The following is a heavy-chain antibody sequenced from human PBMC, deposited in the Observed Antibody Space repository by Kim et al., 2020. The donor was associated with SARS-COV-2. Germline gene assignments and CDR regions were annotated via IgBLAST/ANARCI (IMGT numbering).Heavy chain of an antibody. J-gene: IGHJ3*01. V-gene: IGHV1-8*01. CDR3: ASHRGSGWYASVAVDF. CDR1: GYTFTSYD. D-gene: IGHD6-19*01. Sequence: ASVKVSCKASGYTFTSYDINWVRQAPGQGLEWMGWINPNSGNTGYAQKFQGRVTMTRNTSISTAYMELSSLRSDDTAVYYCASHRGSGWYASVAVDFWGQAIMVTV. CDR2: INPNSGNT.